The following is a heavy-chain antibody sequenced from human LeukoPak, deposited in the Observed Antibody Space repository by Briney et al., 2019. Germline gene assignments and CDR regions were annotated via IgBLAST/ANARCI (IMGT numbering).Heavy chain of an antibody. CDR3: VRDPEDYFDY. J-gene: IGHJ4*02. CDR2: ITSSSSYI. Sequence: GGSLRLSCAASGFTFSSYSMNWVRQAPGKGLEWVSSITSSSSYIYYADSVQGRFTISRDNAKNSLYLQMNSLRADDTAVYYCVRDPEDYFDYWGQGILVTVSS. V-gene: IGHV3-21*01. CDR1: GFTFSSYS.